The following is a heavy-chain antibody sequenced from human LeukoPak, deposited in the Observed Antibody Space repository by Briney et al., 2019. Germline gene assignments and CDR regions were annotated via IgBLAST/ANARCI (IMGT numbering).Heavy chain of an antibody. V-gene: IGHV4-34*01. CDR1: GGSFSGYY. CDR3: ARHAMGIAVAGTGRHYYYYYMDV. J-gene: IGHJ6*03. CDR2: INHSGST. Sequence: SETLSLTCAVYGGSFSGYYWSWIRQPPGKGLEWIGEINHSGSTNYNPSLKSRVTISVDTSKNQFSLKLSSVTAADTAVYYCARHAMGIAVAGTGRHYYYYYMDVWGKGTTVTISS. D-gene: IGHD6-19*01.